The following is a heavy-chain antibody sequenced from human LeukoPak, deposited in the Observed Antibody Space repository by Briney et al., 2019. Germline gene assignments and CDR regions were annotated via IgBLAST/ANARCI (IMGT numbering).Heavy chain of an antibody. J-gene: IGHJ5*02. Sequence: PSETLSLTCTVSGGSISSYYWSWIRQPPGKGLEWIGYIYYSGSTNYNPSLKSRVAISVDTSKNQFSPKLCSVTAADTAVYYCARDQPSYYGSGSYYKRGAWFDPWGQGTLVTVSS. D-gene: IGHD3-10*01. CDR1: GGSISSYY. V-gene: IGHV4-59*01. CDR3: ARDQPSYYGSGSYYKRGAWFDP. CDR2: IYYSGST.